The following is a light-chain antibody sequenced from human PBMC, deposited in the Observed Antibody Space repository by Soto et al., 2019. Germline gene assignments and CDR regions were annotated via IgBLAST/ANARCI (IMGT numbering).Light chain of an antibody. CDR3: QQSYATPVT. V-gene: IGKV1-39*01. Sequence: DIQMTQSPSSLSASVGDRVTVTCRASETISTYLNWYQQRPGRAPKLLIYSASSLQSGVPSRFSGRGSGTDFTLTISSLQPEDFGTYFCQQSYATPVTFGPGTKVEIK. CDR2: SAS. J-gene: IGKJ1*01. CDR1: ETISTY.